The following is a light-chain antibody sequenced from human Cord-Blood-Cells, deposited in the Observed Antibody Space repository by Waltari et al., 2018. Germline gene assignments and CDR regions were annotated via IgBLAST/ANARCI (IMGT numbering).Light chain of an antibody. CDR1: QSIISY. Sequence: DIQMTQYPSSLSASVGERATITCRASQSIISYLNWYQQKPGKAPKLLIYAASSLQSGVPSMFSGSGSWTDFTLTISSLQPEDFATYYCQQSYSTPLTFGGGTKVEIK. CDR2: AAS. J-gene: IGKJ4*01. V-gene: IGKV1-39*01. CDR3: QQSYSTPLT.